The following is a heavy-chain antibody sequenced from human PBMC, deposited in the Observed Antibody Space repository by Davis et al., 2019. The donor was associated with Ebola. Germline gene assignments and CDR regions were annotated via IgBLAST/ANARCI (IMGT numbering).Heavy chain of an antibody. CDR2: IRTSGTT. CDR1: GFSVSNNY. V-gene: IGHV3-66*01. J-gene: IGHJ4*02. CDR3: ARESTGDDGYNHGYDY. Sequence: GESLKISCTASGFSVSNNYMQWVRQAPGTGLEWVSVIRTSGTTEHADSVRGRFTISRDISKNTLYLQMNSLKLEDTAMYYCARESTGDDGYNHGYDYWGQGTLVTVSS. D-gene: IGHD5-24*01.